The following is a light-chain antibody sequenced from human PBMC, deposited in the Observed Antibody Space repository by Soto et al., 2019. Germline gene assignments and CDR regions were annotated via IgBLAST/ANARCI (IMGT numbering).Light chain of an antibody. CDR1: QSISSTY. V-gene: IGKV3-20*01. J-gene: IGKJ4*01. CDR3: QQGLT. Sequence: EIVLTQAPDTLSLSPGDRATLSCRASQSISSTYLAWYQQKPGQAPRLLIYGASSRATGIPDRFSGSGSGTDFTLTISRLESEDFVAYYCQQGLTFGGGTKVEIK. CDR2: GAS.